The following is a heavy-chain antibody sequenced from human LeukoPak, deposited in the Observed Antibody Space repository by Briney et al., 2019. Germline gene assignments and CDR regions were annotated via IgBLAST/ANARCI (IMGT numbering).Heavy chain of an antibody. CDR2: IYYSGST. D-gene: IGHD4-11*01. V-gene: IGHV4-59*01. Sequence: SETLSLTCTVSGGSISSYYWSWIRQPPGKGLEWIGYIYYSGSTNYNPSLKSRVTISVDTSKDQFSLKLSSVTAADTAVYYCARSLYSNYDNWFDPWGQGTLVTVSS. J-gene: IGHJ5*02. CDR3: ARSLYSNYDNWFDP. CDR1: GGSISSYY.